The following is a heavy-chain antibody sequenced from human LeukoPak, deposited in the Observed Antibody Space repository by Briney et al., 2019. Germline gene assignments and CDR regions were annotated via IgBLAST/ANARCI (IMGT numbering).Heavy chain of an antibody. D-gene: IGHD4-17*01. CDR2: IYTSGST. Sequence: SETLSLTCTVSGGSISSYYWSWIRQPAGKGLEWIGRIYTSGSTNYNPSLKSRITISVDTSKNQFSLKLSSVTAADTAVYYCARDSVTSGVGIFDIWGQGTMVTVSS. CDR3: ARDSVTSGVGIFDI. J-gene: IGHJ3*02. V-gene: IGHV4-4*07. CDR1: GGSISSYY.